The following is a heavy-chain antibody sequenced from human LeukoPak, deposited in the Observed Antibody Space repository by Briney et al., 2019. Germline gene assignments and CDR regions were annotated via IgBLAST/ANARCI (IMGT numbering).Heavy chain of an antibody. J-gene: IGHJ2*01. D-gene: IGHD2-15*01. Sequence: ASVKVSCKASGYTFTGSSMHWVGQAPGQRLEWMGWINAGNGNTKYSQKFWGRVTITRDTSASTVFLELSRLRSEDTAVYYCARDRQTAVVVGETDGKFDDDWYFDVWGRGTLVTVSA. V-gene: IGHV1-3*01. CDR3: ARDRQTAVVVGETDGKFDDDWYFDV. CDR2: INAGNGNT. CDR1: GYTFTGSS.